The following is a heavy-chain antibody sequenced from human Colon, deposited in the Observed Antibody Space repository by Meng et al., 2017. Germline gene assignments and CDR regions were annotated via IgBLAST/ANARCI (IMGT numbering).Heavy chain of an antibody. CDR3: AKNLGYESSGYEY. D-gene: IGHD3-22*01. CDR2: IGHTGERT. Sequence: QVQLVESGGGVVQPGTSLRLSCAASGFSFTTWGMHWVRQAPGKGLEWVGVIGHTGERTYYRDSLKGRFTISRDNSMNTIYLQMNSLRPDDTAMYFCAKNLGYESSGYEYWGQGTLVTVSS. J-gene: IGHJ4*02. CDR1: GFSFTTWG. V-gene: IGHV3-33*03.